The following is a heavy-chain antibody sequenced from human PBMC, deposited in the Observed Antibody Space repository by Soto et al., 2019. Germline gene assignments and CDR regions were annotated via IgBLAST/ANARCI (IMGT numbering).Heavy chain of an antibody. CDR1: GGSISSGGTGYY. D-gene: IGHD2-8*02. J-gene: IGHJ4*02. Sequence: SETLSLTCTVSGGSISSGGTGYYWTWIRQPPGTGLEWIGEINHSGSTNYNPSLKSRVTISVDTSKNQFSLKLTSVTAADTAVYYCARDKITGLFDYWGQGTLVTVSS. CDR2: INHSGST. CDR3: ARDKITGLFDY. V-gene: IGHV4-34*01.